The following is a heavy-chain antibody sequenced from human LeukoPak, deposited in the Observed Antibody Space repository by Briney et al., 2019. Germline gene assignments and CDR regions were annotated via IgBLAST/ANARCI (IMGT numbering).Heavy chain of an antibody. J-gene: IGHJ5*02. D-gene: IGHD2-15*01. CDR3: ARGGAYCRGGSCPLNWFDP. CDR2: ISVYNGNT. Sequence: ASVTVSCKASGYTFTNYDITWVRQAPGQGLEWMGWISVYNGNTNSAQNVQDRVTMTTDTSTSTAYMELRSLRSDDTAVYYCARGGAYCRGGSCPLNWFDPWGQGTLVTVSS. V-gene: IGHV1-18*01. CDR1: GYTFTNYD.